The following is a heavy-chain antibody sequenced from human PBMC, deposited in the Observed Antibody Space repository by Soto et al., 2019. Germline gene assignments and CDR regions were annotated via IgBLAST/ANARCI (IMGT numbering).Heavy chain of an antibody. CDR1: GGSFSGYY. D-gene: IGHD3-3*01. J-gene: IGHJ6*02. V-gene: IGHV4-34*01. CDR3: ARSYDFWSGYFRDYYYGMDV. Sequence: ASETLSLTCAVYGGSFSGYYWSWIRQPPGKGLEWIGEINHSGSTNYNPSLKSRVTISVDTSKNQFSLKLSSVTAADTAVYYCARSYDFWSGYFRDYYYGMDVWGQGTTVTVSS. CDR2: INHSGST.